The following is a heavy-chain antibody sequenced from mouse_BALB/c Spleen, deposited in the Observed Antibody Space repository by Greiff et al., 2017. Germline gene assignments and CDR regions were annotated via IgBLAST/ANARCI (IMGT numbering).Heavy chain of an antibody. V-gene: IGHV14-3*02. CDR3: ARDTTVVFDY. CDR2: IDPANGNT. D-gene: IGHD1-1*01. J-gene: IGHJ2*01. Sequence: EVQLQQSGAELVKPGDSVKLSCTASGFNIKDTYMHWVKQRPEQGLEWIGRIDPANGNTKYDPKFQGKATITADTSSNTAYLQLSSLTSEDTAVYYCARDTTVVFDYWGQGTTLTVSS. CDR1: GFNIKDTY.